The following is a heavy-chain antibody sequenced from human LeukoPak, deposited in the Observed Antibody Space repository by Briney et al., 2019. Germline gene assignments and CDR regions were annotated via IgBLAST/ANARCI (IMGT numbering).Heavy chain of an antibody. D-gene: IGHD2-15*01. CDR3: AREFRGCSGGSCYTHYFDY. Sequence: PGGSLRLSCAASGFTFSSYAMHWVRQAPGKGLEWVAAISYDGSNKYYADSVKGRFTISRDNSKNTLYLQMNSLRAEDTAVYYCAREFRGCSGGSCYTHYFDYWGQGTLVTVSS. J-gene: IGHJ4*02. CDR1: GFTFSSYA. CDR2: ISYDGSNK. V-gene: IGHV3-30*04.